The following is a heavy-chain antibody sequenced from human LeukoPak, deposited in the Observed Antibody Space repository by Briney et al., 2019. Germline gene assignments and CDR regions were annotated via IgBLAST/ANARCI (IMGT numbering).Heavy chain of an antibody. J-gene: IGHJ4*02. CDR2: ISYDGSNK. V-gene: IGHV3-30*18. D-gene: IGHD3-10*01. CDR1: GFTFSSYG. Sequence: PGRSLRLSCAASGFTFSSYGMHWVRQAPGKGLEWVAVISYDGSNKYYADSVKGRFTISRDNSKNTLYLQMNSLRAEDTAVYYCAKSLSSRGLIIPKTTRYFDYWGQGTLVTVSS. CDR3: AKSLSSRGLIIPKTTRYFDY.